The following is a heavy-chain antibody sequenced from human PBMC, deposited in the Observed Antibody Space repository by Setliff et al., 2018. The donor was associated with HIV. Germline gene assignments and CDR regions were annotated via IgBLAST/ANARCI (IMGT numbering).Heavy chain of an antibody. Sequence: SETLSLTCAVSGYSISSRYYWGWIRQPPGKGLEWIGSMSHSGTADYSPSLRSRVTISLDTSKNQFSLKLRSVTAADTAVYYCAKLSVLVDYWGQGTPVTVSS. CDR2: MSHSGTA. CDR1: GYSISSRYY. D-gene: IGHD1-7*01. J-gene: IGHJ4*02. V-gene: IGHV4-38-2*01. CDR3: AKLSVLVDY.